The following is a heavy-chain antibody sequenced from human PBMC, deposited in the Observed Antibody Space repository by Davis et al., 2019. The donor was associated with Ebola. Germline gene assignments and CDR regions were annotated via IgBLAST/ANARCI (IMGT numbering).Heavy chain of an antibody. D-gene: IGHD5-24*01. CDR1: GFTLTNYL. Sequence: PGGSLRLSCAASGFTLTNYLMSWVRRAPGKGLEWVAHIKQDGSEKYYVDSVKGRFIISRDNAKNSLYLQMNSLRAEDTAVYYCARDHRPMAYWGQGTLVTVSS. V-gene: IGHV3-7*03. CDR2: IKQDGSEK. CDR3: ARDHRPMAY. J-gene: IGHJ4*02.